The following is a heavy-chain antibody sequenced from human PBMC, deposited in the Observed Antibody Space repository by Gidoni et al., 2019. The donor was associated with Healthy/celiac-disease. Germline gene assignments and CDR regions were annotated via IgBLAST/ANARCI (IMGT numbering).Heavy chain of an antibody. CDR3: ARVTYAYVWGSYRRTDY. D-gene: IGHD3-16*02. CDR2: IYWDDDK. CDR1: GFSLSTSGGG. Sequence: QINLKESGPTRVKPTQTLTLTGTCAGFSLSTSGGGGGWNRQPPGKALEWLALIYWDDDKRYSPSLKSRLTITKDTSKNQVVLTMTNMDPVDTATYYCARVTYAYVWGSYRRTDYWGQGTLVTVSS. V-gene: IGHV2-5*02. J-gene: IGHJ4*02.